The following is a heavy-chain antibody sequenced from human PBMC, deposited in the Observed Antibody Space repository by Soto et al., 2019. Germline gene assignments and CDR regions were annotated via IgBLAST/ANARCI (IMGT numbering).Heavy chain of an antibody. V-gene: IGHV4-30-2*01. D-gene: IGHD3-16*01. CDR3: ARGGTSLLYTTD. Sequence: LSLTCAVSGGSISSGGYSWSWIRQPPGKGLEWIGYIYHSGSTYYNPSLKSRVTISVDRSKNQFSLKLSSVTAADTAVYYCARGGTSLLYTTDWGQGTLVNVSS. CDR2: IYHSGST. J-gene: IGHJ4*02. CDR1: GGSISSGGYS.